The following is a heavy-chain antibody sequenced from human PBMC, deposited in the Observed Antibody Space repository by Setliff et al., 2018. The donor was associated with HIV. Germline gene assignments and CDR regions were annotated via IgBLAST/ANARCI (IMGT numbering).Heavy chain of an antibody. V-gene: IGHV4-30-4*08. CDR3: ARGRFHRLHRPYSGSGSLGIQYFDY. CDR2: IYYSGST. J-gene: IGHJ4*02. D-gene: IGHD3-10*01. Sequence: PSETLSLTCTVSGGSISSGDYYWSWIRQPPGKGLDWIGYIYYSGSTYYNPSPKSRVTISVDTSKNQFSLRFNSVTATDTALYYCARGRFHRLHRPYSGSGSLGIQYFDYWGQGTLVTVSS. CDR1: GGSISSGDYY.